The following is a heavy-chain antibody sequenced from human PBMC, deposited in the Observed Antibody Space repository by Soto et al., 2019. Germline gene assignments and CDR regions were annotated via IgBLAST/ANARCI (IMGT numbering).Heavy chain of an antibody. V-gene: IGHV5-51*01. CDR2: IYPGDSDT. Sequence: GESLKISCKGSGYSFTSYWIGWVRQMPWKGLEWMGIIYPGDSDTRYSPSFQGQVTISADKSISTAYLQWSSLKASDTAMYYCARHATVTTSSLGYYYGMDVWGQGTTVTVSS. CDR3: ARHATVTTSSLGYYYGMDV. J-gene: IGHJ6*02. CDR1: GYSFTSYW. D-gene: IGHD4-17*01.